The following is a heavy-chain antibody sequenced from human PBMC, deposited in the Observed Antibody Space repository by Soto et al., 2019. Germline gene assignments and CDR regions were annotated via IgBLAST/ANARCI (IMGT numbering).Heavy chain of an antibody. Sequence: GGSLRLSCAASGFTFSSYSMNWVRQAPGKGLEWVSYISSSSSTIYYADSVKGRFTISRDNAKNSLYLQMNSLRAEDTAVYYCARENWDDFWSGYYIEAGNYYYYYMDVWGKGTTVTVSS. J-gene: IGHJ6*03. D-gene: IGHD3-3*01. CDR1: GFTFSSYS. CDR3: ARENWDDFWSGYYIEAGNYYYYYMDV. V-gene: IGHV3-48*01. CDR2: ISSSSSTI.